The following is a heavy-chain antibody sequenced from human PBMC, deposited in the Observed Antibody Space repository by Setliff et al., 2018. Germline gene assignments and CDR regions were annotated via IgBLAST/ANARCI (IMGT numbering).Heavy chain of an antibody. J-gene: IGHJ6*03. V-gene: IGHV4-4*07. D-gene: IGHD3-10*01. CDR3: ARVRITPYCMDV. CDR2: VYTTGST. CDR1: GGSMGSYY. Sequence: PSETLSLTCTVSGGSMGSYYWTWIRQSAGKGLEWIGRVYTTGSTAFNPSLNSPVTMSLDKSKNQFSLKLYSVTAADTAVYFCARVRITPYCMDVWGKGTTVTVSS.